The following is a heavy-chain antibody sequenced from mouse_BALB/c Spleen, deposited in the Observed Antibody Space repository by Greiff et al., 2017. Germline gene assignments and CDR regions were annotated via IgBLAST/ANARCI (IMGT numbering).Heavy chain of an antibody. CDR1: GFTFSSFG. J-gene: IGHJ1*01. CDR3: ARGVRQGNWYFDV. CDR2: ISSGSSTI. Sequence: EVKLVESGGGLVQPGGSRKLSCAASGFTFSSFGMHWVRQAPEKGLEWVAYISSGSSTIYYADTVKGRFTISRDNPKNTLFLQMTSLRSEDTAMYYCARGVRQGNWYFDVWGAGTTVTVSP. V-gene: IGHV5-17*02. D-gene: IGHD2-14*01.